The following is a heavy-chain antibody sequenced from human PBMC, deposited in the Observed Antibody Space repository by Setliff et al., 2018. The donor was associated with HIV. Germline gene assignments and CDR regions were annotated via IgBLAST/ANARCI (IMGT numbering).Heavy chain of an antibody. CDR1: GGSLSSGSHY. J-gene: IGHJ6*02. V-gene: IGHV4-61*09. Sequence: SSETLSLTCSVSGGSLSSGSHYCTWLRQAAGKGLEWIGHFYTSGTTNYNPSLESRVTISVDTSKNQFSLKLSSVTAADAAVYYCGTAMYYYYGLDAWGQGIRVTVSS. CDR2: FYTSGTT. D-gene: IGHD2-2*01. CDR3: GTAMYYYYGLDA.